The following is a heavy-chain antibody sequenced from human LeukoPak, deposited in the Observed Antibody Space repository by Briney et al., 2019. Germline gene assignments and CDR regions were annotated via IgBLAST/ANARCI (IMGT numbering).Heavy chain of an antibody. CDR2: INPNTGDT. J-gene: IGHJ4*02. CDR3: AREKSYEDTTGYYAH. CDR1: GYSFTGYY. Sequence: ASVKVSCKASGYSFTGYYLHWVRQTPGQGPEWMGWINPNTGDTTYAQKYQGRVTMTSDASITSANMELSKLTSDDTAVYYCAREKSYEDTTGYYAHWGQGTLVTVSS. D-gene: IGHD2-15*01. V-gene: IGHV1-2*02.